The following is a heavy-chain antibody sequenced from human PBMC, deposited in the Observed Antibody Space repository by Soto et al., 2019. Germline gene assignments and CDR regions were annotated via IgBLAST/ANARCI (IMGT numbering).Heavy chain of an antibody. V-gene: IGHV2-26*01. Sequence: SGPTLVNPTETLTLTCTVSGFSLSNARMGVSWIGQPPGKALEWLAHIFSNDEKSYSTSLKSRLTISKDTSKSQVVLTMTNMDPVDTATYYCARINMVRGVLPFDYWGQGTLVTVSS. CDR3: ARINMVRGVLPFDY. CDR2: IFSNDEK. CDR1: GFSLSNARMG. D-gene: IGHD3-10*01. J-gene: IGHJ4*02.